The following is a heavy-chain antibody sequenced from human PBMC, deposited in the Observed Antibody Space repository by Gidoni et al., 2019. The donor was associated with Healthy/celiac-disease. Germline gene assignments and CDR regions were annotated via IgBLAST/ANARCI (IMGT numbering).Heavy chain of an antibody. J-gene: IGHJ3*02. D-gene: IGHD3-22*01. V-gene: IGHV3-23*01. CDR2: SSGSGGST. Sequence: EVQLLESGGGLVQPGGSLRLPCAASGVPFSRYAMSWVRQAPGKGLEWVSASSGSGGSTYYADSVKGRFTISRDNSKNTLYLQMNSLRAEDTAVYYCAKDSIVVVIVDAFDIWGQGTMVTVSS. CDR3: AKDSIVVVIVDAFDI. CDR1: GVPFSRYA.